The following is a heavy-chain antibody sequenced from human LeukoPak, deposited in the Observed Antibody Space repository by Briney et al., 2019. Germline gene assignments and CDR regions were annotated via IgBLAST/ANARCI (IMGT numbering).Heavy chain of an antibody. Sequence: GGSLRLSCAASGFTFDDYAMHWVRQAPGKGLEWVSGISWNSGSIGYADSVKGRFTISRDNAKNSLYLQMNSLRAEDTALYYCAKDICGGNSCPPPPLGLDYWGQGTLVTVSS. CDR1: GFTFDDYA. J-gene: IGHJ4*02. CDR3: AKDICGGNSCPPPPLGLDY. D-gene: IGHD4-23*01. V-gene: IGHV3-9*01. CDR2: ISWNSGSI.